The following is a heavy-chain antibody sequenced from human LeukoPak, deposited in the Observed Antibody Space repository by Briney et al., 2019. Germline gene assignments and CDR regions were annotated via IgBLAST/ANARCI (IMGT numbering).Heavy chain of an antibody. J-gene: IGHJ6*03. CDR2: INHSGST. V-gene: IGHV4-34*01. D-gene: IGHD3-3*01. Sequence: SETLSLTCAVYGGSFSGYYWSWLRQPPGKGLEWIGEINHSGSTNYNPSLKSRVTISVDTSKNQFSLKLSSVTAADTAVYYCARMTYYDFWSGYSYYMDVWGKGTTVTVSS. CDR1: GGSFSGYY. CDR3: ARMTYYDFWSGYSYYMDV.